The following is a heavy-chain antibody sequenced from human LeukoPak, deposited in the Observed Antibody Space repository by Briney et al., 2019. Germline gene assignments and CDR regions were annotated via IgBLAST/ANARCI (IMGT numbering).Heavy chain of an antibody. CDR2: IYHSGGT. J-gene: IGHJ5*02. Sequence: SETLSLTCTVSGGSVSRGDYYWSWIRQPPGKGLEWIGYIYHSGGTFFNPSLKSRVTISVDTSKNQFSLKLSSVTAADTAVYYCAGRPCSGGSCYPWFDPWGHGTLVTVSS. CDR1: GGSVSRGDYY. CDR3: AGRPCSGGSCYPWFDP. V-gene: IGHV4-30-4*08. D-gene: IGHD2-15*01.